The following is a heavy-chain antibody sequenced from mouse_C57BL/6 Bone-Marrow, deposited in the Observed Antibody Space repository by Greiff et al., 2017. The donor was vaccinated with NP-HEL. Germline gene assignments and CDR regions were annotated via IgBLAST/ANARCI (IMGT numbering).Heavy chain of an antibody. CDR2: ISSGGSYT. CDR1: GFTFSSYG. Sequence: EVKLVESGGDLVKPGGSLKLSCAASGFTFSSYGMSWVRQTPDQRLEWVATISSGGSYTYYPDSVKGRFTISRDNAKNTLYLQMSSLKSEDTAMYYCARRDAMDYWGQGTSVTVSS. V-gene: IGHV5-6*02. J-gene: IGHJ4*01. CDR3: ARRDAMDY.